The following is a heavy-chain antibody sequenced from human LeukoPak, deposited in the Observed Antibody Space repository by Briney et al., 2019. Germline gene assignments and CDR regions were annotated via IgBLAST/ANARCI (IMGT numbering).Heavy chain of an antibody. D-gene: IGHD2-15*01. CDR3: ARHGSYTSRLYYFDY. CDR2: ILYTGTT. Sequence: SETLSLTCTVSGGSINNYYWSWIRQPPGKGLEWLGYILYTGTTNYNPSPKSRVTMSVDTSNNQFSLKLSSVTAADTAVYYCARHGSYTSRLYYFDYWGQGTLVTVSS. J-gene: IGHJ4*02. V-gene: IGHV4-59*08. CDR1: GGSINNYY.